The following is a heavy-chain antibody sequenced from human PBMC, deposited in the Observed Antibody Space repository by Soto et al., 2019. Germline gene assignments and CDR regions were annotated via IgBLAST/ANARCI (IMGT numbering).Heavy chain of an antibody. CDR2: IYYSGST. J-gene: IGHJ4*02. D-gene: IGHD2-8*01. CDR3: ASGYCTNGVCEYYFDY. Sequence: LLESGPGLVKPSETLSLTCTVSGGSISSSSYYWGWIRQPPGKGLEWIGSIYYSGSTYYNPSLKSRVTTSVDTSKNQFSLKLSSVTAADTAVYYCASGYCTNGVCEYYFDYWGQGTLVTVSS. V-gene: IGHV4-39*01. CDR1: GGSISSSSYY.